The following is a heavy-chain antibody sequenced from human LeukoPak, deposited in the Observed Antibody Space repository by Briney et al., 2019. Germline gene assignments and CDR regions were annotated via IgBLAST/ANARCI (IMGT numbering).Heavy chain of an antibody. Sequence: TSETLSLTCAVYGGSFSGYYWSWIRQPPGKGLEWIGEINHSGSTNYNPSLKSRVTISVDTSKNQFSLKLSSVTAADTAVYYCARHRAAAGTKRLDYWGQGTLVTVSS. V-gene: IGHV4-34*01. CDR3: ARHRAAAGTKRLDY. J-gene: IGHJ4*02. D-gene: IGHD6-13*01. CDR2: INHSGST. CDR1: GGSFSGYY.